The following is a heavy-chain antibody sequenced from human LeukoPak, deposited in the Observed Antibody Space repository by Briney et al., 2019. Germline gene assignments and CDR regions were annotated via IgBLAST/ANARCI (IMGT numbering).Heavy chain of an antibody. J-gene: IGHJ1*01. CDR3: ARNSGPWFYLKD. D-gene: IGHD6-6*01. CDR1: GFSFGSYG. V-gene: IGHV3-33*01. CDR2: IRYGGSHQ. Sequence: GGSLRLSCAASGFSFGSYGMHWVRQAPGKGLEWVAFIRYGGSHQFYADSVRGRFTISRDNPKNTLYLQMNSLRGEDTAVYFRARNSGPWFYLKDRGQGTLVTVSS.